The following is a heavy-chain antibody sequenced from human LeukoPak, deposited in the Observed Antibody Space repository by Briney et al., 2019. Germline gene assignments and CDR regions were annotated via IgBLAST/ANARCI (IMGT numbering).Heavy chain of an antibody. CDR2: ISYDGSNK. J-gene: IGHJ4*02. Sequence: TGGSLRLSCAASGFTFSSYGMHWVRQASGKGLEWVAVISYDGSNKYYADSVKGRFTISRDNSKNTLYLQMNSLRAEDTAVYYCAKERDELNFDYWGQGTLVTVSS. CDR1: GFTFSSYG. V-gene: IGHV3-30*18. CDR3: AKERDELNFDY. D-gene: IGHD1-26*01.